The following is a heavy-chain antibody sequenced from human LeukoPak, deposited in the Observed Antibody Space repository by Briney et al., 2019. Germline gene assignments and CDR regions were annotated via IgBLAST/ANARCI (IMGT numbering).Heavy chain of an antibody. D-gene: IGHD6-19*01. CDR1: GFTFSSLA. V-gene: IGHV3-21*06. Sequence: PGGSLRPSCVGSGFTFSSLAMNWVRQAPGKGLEWVSSISSDSSDIHYVDSVKGRFTISRDNARNSLYLQMNNLRAEDTAVYFCASLPWLVRWIYYWGQGTLVTVSS. CDR3: ASLPWLVRWIYY. J-gene: IGHJ4*02. CDR2: ISSDSSDI.